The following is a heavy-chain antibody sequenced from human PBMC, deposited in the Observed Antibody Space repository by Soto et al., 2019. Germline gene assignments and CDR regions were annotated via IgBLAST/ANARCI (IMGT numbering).Heavy chain of an antibody. J-gene: IGHJ6*03. D-gene: IGHD3-3*01. V-gene: IGHV4-34*01. CDR1: GGSFRGYF. CDR3: ARRTTFYDFWSGYSRDDYYYIDV. Sequence: SETLSLTCAVYGGSFRGYFWSWIRQPPGKGLEWIGEINHSGSTNYNPSLRSRVTISVDTSKSQFSLKLDSVTAADMAVYYCARRTTFYDFWSGYSRDDYYYIDVWGKGTMVTVSS. CDR2: INHSGST.